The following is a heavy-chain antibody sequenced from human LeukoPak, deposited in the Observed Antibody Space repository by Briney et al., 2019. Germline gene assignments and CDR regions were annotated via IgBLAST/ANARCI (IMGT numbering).Heavy chain of an antibody. CDR1: GFTFSDYY. CDR2: ISSSGNTI. V-gene: IGHV3-11*01. CDR3: AREARQGGLGDYIPLDY. Sequence: GGSLRLSCAASGFTFSDYYMSWIRQAPGKGLEWVSYISSSGNTIYYADSVKGRFTISRDNAKNSLYLRMNSLRAEDTAVYYCAREARQGGLGDYIPLDYWGQGTLVTVSS. D-gene: IGHD4-17*01. J-gene: IGHJ4*02.